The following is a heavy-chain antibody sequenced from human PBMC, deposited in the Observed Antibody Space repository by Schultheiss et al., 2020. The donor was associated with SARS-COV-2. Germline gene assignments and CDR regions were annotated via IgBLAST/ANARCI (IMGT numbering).Heavy chain of an antibody. CDR2: IKQDGSEK. D-gene: IGHD3-16*01. CDR3: ARVNAGKYARVDV. CDR1: GFTFSSYG. V-gene: IGHV3-7*01. Sequence: GGSLRLSCAASGFTFSSYGMHWVRQAPGKGLEWVANIKQDGSEKYYVDSVKGRFTISRDNAKNSLYLQMNSLRAEDTAVYYCARVNAGKYARVDVWGKGTTVTVSS. J-gene: IGHJ6*04.